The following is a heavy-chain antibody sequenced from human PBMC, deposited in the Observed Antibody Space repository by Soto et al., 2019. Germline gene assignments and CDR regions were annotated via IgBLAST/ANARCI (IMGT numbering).Heavy chain of an antibody. CDR2: ISSSGVVA. CDR3: AKVGCSGGGCHSVDY. D-gene: IGHD2-15*01. Sequence: VQLLESGGTLLQPGGSLRLSCAASGFTFSNYAVTWVRQAPGKGLEWVSSISSSGVVASYADSVKGRFTIFRDNSKNTLYLQMNSLRADDTALYYCAKVGCSGGGCHSVDYWGQGTLVTVSS. V-gene: IGHV3-23*01. CDR1: GFTFSNYA. J-gene: IGHJ4*02.